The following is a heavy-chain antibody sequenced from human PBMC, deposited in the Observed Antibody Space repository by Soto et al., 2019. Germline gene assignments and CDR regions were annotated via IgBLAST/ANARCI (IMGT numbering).Heavy chain of an antibody. D-gene: IGHD6-19*01. J-gene: IGHJ4*02. Sequence: GSLRLSCAASAFTVRSNYMSWVRQAPGKGLEWVSTISSDGGTHYTDSVKGRFAISRDNSKNTLYLQMNSLTAEDTAVYYCARDVMSVAGSADYWGQGTLVTVSS. V-gene: IGHV3-53*01. CDR1: AFTVRSNY. CDR2: ISSDGGT. CDR3: ARDVMSVAGSADY.